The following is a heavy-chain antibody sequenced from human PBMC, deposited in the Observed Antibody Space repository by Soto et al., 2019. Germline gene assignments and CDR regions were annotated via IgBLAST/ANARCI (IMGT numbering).Heavy chain of an antibody. V-gene: IGHV1-8*01. CDR3: TRPRRIAETSKRIWFGP. CDR2: MNPKSGNT. J-gene: IGHJ5*02. D-gene: IGHD1-20*01. Sequence: QVQLVQSGAEVKKPGASVKVSCKASGYTFTSYDINWVRQATGQGLEWMGWMNPKSGNTGYAQKFQGRVTMTRNPSISKAYMELSSLRSEDTAVYYCTRPRRIAETSKRIWFGPWGQGTLVTFAS. CDR1: GYTFTSYD.